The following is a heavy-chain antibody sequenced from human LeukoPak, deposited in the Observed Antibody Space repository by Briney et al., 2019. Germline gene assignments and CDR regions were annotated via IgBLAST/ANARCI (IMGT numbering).Heavy chain of an antibody. D-gene: IGHD6-19*01. CDR2: IYYSGST. CDR1: GDSISSSSYH. J-gene: IGHJ4*02. CDR3: AALPWLHSDGFAY. V-gene: IGHV4-39*01. Sequence: SETLSLTCTVSGDSISSSSYHWGWIRQPPGKGLEWIGSIYYSGSTYYNPSLKSRVTISVDTSRNQFSLKLSSVTAADTAVYYCAALPWLHSDGFAYWGLGTLVTVSS.